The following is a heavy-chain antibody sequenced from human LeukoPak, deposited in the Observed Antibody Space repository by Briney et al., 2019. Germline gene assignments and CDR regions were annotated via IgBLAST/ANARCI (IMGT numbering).Heavy chain of an antibody. CDR1: GFTFSSFG. J-gene: IGHJ4*02. D-gene: IGHD2-21*01. CDR3: ARDVWGDRDSYFDR. CDR2: IGSGSSAI. V-gene: IGHV3-48*01. Sequence: GGSLRLSCVASGFTFSSFGMNWVRQAPGKGLEWVSYIGSGSSAIHYADSVKGRFTIFRDNAKNSLYLQMNNLRAEDTAVYYCARDVWGDRDSYFDRWGQGTLVTVSS.